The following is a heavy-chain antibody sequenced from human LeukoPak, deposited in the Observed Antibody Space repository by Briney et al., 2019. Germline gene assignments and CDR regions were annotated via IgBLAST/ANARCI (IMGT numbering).Heavy chain of an antibody. J-gene: IGHJ4*02. D-gene: IGHD2-15*01. CDR3: ARFFVAGWFFFDY. V-gene: IGHV4-39*01. Sequence: PSETLSLTCTVSGGSISNSSYYWGWIRQPPGKGLEWIGSIYYSGSTYYNPSLKSRVTISVDTSKNQFSLKLSSVTAADTAVYYCARFFVAGWFFFDYWGQGTLVTVSS. CDR2: IYYSGST. CDR1: GGSISNSSYY.